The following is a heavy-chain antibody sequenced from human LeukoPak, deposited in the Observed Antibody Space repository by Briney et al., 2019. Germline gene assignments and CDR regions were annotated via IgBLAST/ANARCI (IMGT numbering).Heavy chain of an antibody. CDR2: INHSGST. D-gene: IGHD4-17*01. CDR3: ARVEGTVTVDY. V-gene: IGHV4-34*01. Sequence: SETLSLTCAVYGGSFSGYYWSWIRQPPGKGLEWIGEINHSGSTNYNPSLKSRVTISVDTSKNRFSLKLSSVTAADTAVYYCARVEGTVTVDYWGQGTLVTVSS. J-gene: IGHJ4*02. CDR1: GGSFSGYY.